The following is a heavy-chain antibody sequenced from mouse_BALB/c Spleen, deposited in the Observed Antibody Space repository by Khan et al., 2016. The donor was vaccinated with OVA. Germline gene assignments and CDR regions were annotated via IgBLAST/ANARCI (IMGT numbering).Heavy chain of an antibody. D-gene: IGHD1-1*02. CDR1: GFTFSDYY. CDR3: ARAGYGGFAY. V-gene: IGHV5-4*02. CDR2: ISDGGSYT. J-gene: IGHJ3*01. Sequence: EVELVESGGGLVKPGGSLKLSCAASGFTFSDYYMYWVRQTPEKRLEWVATISDGGSYTYYPDSVKGRFTISRANAKNNLYLQMSSLKSEDTAMYYCARAGYGGFAYWGQGTLVTVFA.